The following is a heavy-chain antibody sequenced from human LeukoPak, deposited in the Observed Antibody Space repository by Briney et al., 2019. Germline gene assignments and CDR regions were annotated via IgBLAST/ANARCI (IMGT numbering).Heavy chain of an antibody. V-gene: IGHV4-59*01. CDR3: ARVTYYYDFWSGYRTAGVAFDI. D-gene: IGHD3-3*01. Sequence: PSETLSLTCTVSGGSISSYYWSWIRQPPGKGLEWIGYIYYSGSTNYNPSLKSRVTRSVDTSKSQFSLKLSSVTAADTAVYYCARVTYYYDFWSGYRTAGVAFDIWGQGTMVTVSS. CDR2: IYYSGST. J-gene: IGHJ3*02. CDR1: GGSISSYY.